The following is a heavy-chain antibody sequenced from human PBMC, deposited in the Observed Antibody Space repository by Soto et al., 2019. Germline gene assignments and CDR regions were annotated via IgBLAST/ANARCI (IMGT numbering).Heavy chain of an antibody. CDR3: ATSEYSSFSVNRFAP. CDR2: IYYSGNT. CDR1: GGSIRSVNYY. V-gene: IGHV4-30-4*01. Sequence: SETLSLTCTVSGGSIRSVNYYWSWIRQPPGKGLEWIGYIYYSGNTYYNPSLKSRVTISVDTSKNQFSLRLRSVTAADTAVYYCATSEYSSFSVNRFAPRGQGTLVTGSS. D-gene: IGHD5-12*01. J-gene: IGHJ5*01.